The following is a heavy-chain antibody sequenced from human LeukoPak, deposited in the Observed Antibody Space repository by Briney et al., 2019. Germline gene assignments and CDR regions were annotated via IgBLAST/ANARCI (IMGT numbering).Heavy chain of an antibody. J-gene: IGHJ5*02. V-gene: IGHV4-61*02. CDR3: AREPDFFSRFDP. D-gene: IGHD2/OR15-2a*01. Sequence: SQTLSLTCTVSGGLISSGSYYWSWIRQPAGKGLEWIGRIYSSGSTNYNPSLKSRVTISVDTSKNQFSLKLSSVTAADTAVYYCAREPDFFSRFDPWGQGTLVTVSS. CDR2: IYSSGST. CDR1: GGLISSGSYY.